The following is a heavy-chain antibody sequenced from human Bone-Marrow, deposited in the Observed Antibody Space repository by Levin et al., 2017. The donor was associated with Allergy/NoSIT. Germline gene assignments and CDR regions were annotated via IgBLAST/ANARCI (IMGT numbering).Heavy chain of an antibody. Sequence: GGSLRLSCAASGFIFSSYAMSWVRQAPGKGLEWVSGLSGSGGSTYHADSLQGRFTISRDNSKNTLYLQMKSLRAEDTAVYYCAKSQFGEFRYGMDVWGQGTTVTVSS. CDR1: GFIFSSYA. CDR3: AKSQFGEFRYGMDV. V-gene: IGHV3-23*01. D-gene: IGHD3-10*01. CDR2: LSGSGGST. J-gene: IGHJ6*02.